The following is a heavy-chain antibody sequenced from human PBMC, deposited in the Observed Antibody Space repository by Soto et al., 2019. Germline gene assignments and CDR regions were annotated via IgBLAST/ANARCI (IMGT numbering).Heavy chain of an antibody. Sequence: QITVKESGLTLVKPTETLTLTCTFSGLSLSSIGMGVGWIRQPPGKALEWLALIYWDDDKRYSPSLSSSLTITKGTSKHEVDLTMTNMDPVDTATYYCARLTRGVYDSGRLWEKFDYWGQGTMVTVSS. CDR2: IYWDDDK. V-gene: IGHV2-5*02. CDR1: GLSLSSIGMG. CDR3: ARLTRGVYDSGRLWEKFDY. J-gene: IGHJ4*02. D-gene: IGHD5-12*01.